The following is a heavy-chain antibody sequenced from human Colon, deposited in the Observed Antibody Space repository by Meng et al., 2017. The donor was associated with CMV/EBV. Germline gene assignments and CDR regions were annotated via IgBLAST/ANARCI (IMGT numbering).Heavy chain of an antibody. V-gene: IGHV3-23*01. CDR3: VKDSPATSSVHYGKVFFDD. CDR1: FDNYA. D-gene: IGHD3-10*01. Sequence: FDNYAMSWVRQAPGKGLEWISGTDHGGNKIYYADSVRGRFTISRDNSKNTLYLQMSSLKAEDTAVYFCVKDSPATSSVHYGKVFFDDWGLGTLVTVSS. CDR2: TDHGGNKI. J-gene: IGHJ4*02.